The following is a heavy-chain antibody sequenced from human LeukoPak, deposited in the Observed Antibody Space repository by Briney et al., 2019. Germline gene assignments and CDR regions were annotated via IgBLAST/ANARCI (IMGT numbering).Heavy chain of an antibody. CDR2: IWYDGNNK. Sequence: GGSLRLSCAASGFSFSTYGMHWVRQAPGKGLEWVADIWYDGNNKYYADSVKGRFTISRDNFKNTVYLQMNGLRVEDTAIYYCGTVRGPDSSRWYSDYWGQGTLVTVSS. CDR1: GFSFSTYG. J-gene: IGHJ4*02. D-gene: IGHD6-13*01. CDR3: GTVRGPDSSRWYSDY. V-gene: IGHV3-33*01.